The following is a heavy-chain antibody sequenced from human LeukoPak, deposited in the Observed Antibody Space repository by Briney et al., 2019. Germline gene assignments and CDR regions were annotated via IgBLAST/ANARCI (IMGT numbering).Heavy chain of an antibody. V-gene: IGHV3-21*04. D-gene: IGHD3-22*01. CDR2: ISSSSSYI. CDR1: GFTFSSYS. Sequence: GGSLRLSCAASGFTFSSYSMNWVRQAPGKGLEWVSSISSSSSYIYYADSVKGRFTISRDNAKNSLYLQMNSLRAEDTAVYYCAKDEYYYDSSGDFDYWGQGTLVTVSS. CDR3: AKDEYYYDSSGDFDY. J-gene: IGHJ4*02.